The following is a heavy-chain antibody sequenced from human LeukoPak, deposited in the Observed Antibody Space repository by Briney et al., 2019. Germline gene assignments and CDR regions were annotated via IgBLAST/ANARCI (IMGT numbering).Heavy chain of an antibody. CDR3: ARGRCRNSGCRPYFDY. V-gene: IGHV4-59*01. J-gene: IGHJ4*02. Sequence: SETLSLTCTVSGDSISNYYWSWIRQPPGKGLEWIGYIYYSESTNYNPSLKSRVTISTDTSKSQFSLNLRSVTAEDTGIYYCARGRCRNSGCRPYFDYWGQGTLVTVSS. CDR1: GDSISNYY. CDR2: IYYSEST. D-gene: IGHD3-22*01.